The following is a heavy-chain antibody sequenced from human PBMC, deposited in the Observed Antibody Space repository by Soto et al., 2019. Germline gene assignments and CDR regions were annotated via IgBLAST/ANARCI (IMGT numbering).Heavy chain of an antibody. CDR3: AKVPVGATGRFDY. V-gene: IGHV3-23*01. CDR2: ISVSGGST. J-gene: IGHJ4*02. D-gene: IGHD1-26*01. Sequence: PGWSMRISCAGSGLTFSNYAMAWVRRAPGKGLAWVSAISVSGGSTYYADSVKGRFTISRDNSKNTLYLQMNSLRAEDTALYYCAKVPVGATGRFDYWGQGTLVTVSS. CDR1: GLTFSNYA.